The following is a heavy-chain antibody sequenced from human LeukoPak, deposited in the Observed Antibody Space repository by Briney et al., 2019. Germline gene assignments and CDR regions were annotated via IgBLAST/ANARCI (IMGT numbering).Heavy chain of an antibody. CDR2: ISSSTIYT. D-gene: IGHD6-19*01. J-gene: IGHJ4*02. V-gene: IGHV3-21*01. CDR3: ARIAAGGIAVAGLDY. Sequence: GGSLRLSCAASGFTFSGYGMNWVRQAPGKGLEWVSSISSSTIYTYYADSVKGRFTISRDNAKNSLYLQMNSLRAEDTAVYYCARIAAGGIAVAGLDYWGQGTLVTVSS. CDR1: GFTFSGYG.